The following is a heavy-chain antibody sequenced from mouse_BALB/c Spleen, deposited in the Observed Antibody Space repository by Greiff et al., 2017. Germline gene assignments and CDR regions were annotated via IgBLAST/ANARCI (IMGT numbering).Heavy chain of an antibody. V-gene: IGHV1S81*02. J-gene: IGHJ4*01. D-gene: IGHD1-1*01. CDR3: ARTFYEDYAMDY. Sequence: QVQLQQPGAELVKPGASVKLSCKASGYTFTSYWMHWVKQRPGQGLEWIGEINPSNGRTNYNEKFKSKATLTVDKSSSTAYMQLSSLTSEDSAVYYCARTFYEDYAMDYWGQGTSVTGSS. CDR2: INPSNGRT. CDR1: GYTFTSYW.